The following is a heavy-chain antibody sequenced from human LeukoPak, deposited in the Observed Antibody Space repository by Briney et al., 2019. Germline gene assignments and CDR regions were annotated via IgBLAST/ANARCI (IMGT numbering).Heavy chain of an antibody. J-gene: IGHJ4*02. D-gene: IGHD3-10*01. Sequence: SETLSLTCTVSGGSISSSSYYWGWIRQPPGKGLKWIGRIYYSGSTYYNPSLKSRVTISVDTSKNQFSLKLSSVTAADTAVYYCARTRYYYNSRSYGAPYYFDYWGQGTLVTVSS. V-gene: IGHV4-39*01. CDR2: IYYSGST. CDR3: ARTRYYYNSRSYGAPYYFDY. CDR1: GGSISSSSYY.